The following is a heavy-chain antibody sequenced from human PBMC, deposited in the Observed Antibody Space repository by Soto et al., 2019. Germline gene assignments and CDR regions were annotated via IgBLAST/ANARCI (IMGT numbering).Heavy chain of an antibody. Sequence: PGESLKISCKGSGYTFSKYWIGWVRQTPGKGLEWMGMIYPGDSDARYSPSFEGQVTFSVDKSINPACLQWNSLKASDTAMYYCARQGGEYNTMSDYWGQGTLVTVSS. CDR2: IYPGDSDA. J-gene: IGHJ4*02. D-gene: IGHD3-10*01. CDR1: GYTFSKYW. CDR3: ARQGGEYNTMSDY. V-gene: IGHV5-51*01.